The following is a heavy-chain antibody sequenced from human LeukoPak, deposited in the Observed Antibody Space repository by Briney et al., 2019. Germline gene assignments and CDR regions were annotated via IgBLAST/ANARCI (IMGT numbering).Heavy chain of an antibody. J-gene: IGHJ5*02. Sequence: PGGSLRLSCAASGFTFSSYSMNWVRQAPGKGLEWVSSISSSSSYIYHADSVKGRFTISRDNAKNSLYLQMNSLRAEDTAVYYCARDPVAPAWGQGTLVTVSS. D-gene: IGHD6-19*01. CDR2: ISSSSSYI. V-gene: IGHV3-21*01. CDR1: GFTFSSYS. CDR3: ARDPVAPA.